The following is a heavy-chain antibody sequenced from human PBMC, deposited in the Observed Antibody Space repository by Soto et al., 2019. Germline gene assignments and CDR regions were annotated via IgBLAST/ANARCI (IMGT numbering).Heavy chain of an antibody. J-gene: IGHJ4*02. CDR2: INAGNGHT. CDR1: GYTFTDYA. CDR3: ARDTGEQWLVGFDY. V-gene: IGHV1-3*01. D-gene: IGHD6-19*01. Sequence: QVQLVQSGAEVKKPGASMKVSCKASGYTFTDYAIHWVRQAPGQRLEWLGWINAGNGHTKYSQKFQGRVTITRDRPASTVYMEVRRLKSEDTAVYFCARDTGEQWLVGFDYWGQGTLVTVSS.